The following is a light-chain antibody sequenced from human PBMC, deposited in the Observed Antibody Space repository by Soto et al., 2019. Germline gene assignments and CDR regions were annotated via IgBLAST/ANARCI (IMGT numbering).Light chain of an antibody. CDR2: ENN. J-gene: IGLJ7*01. V-gene: IGLV1-51*02. Sequence: QSALTQPPSVSAAPGQRVTISCSGSTSNIGNNYVSWYQQLPGTAPKLLIYENNKRPSGIPDRFSASKSATSATLAITGLQTGDEADYYCGTWDSSLSAAVFGGGTQLTVL. CDR1: TSNIGNNY. CDR3: GTWDSSLSAAV.